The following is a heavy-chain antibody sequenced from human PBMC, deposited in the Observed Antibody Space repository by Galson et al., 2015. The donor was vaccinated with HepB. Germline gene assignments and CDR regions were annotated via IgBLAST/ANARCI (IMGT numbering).Heavy chain of an antibody. CDR3: ARDPGPYNWFDS. D-gene: IGHD1-14*01. Sequence: SLRLSCAASGFTFSTYWMHWVRQAPGKGLVWVSRINGDGTYTSYTDSVKGRFTISRDNAKNTLYLQMNSLRDEDTAVYYCARDPGPYNWFDSWGQGALVTVSS. CDR1: GFTFSTYW. V-gene: IGHV3-74*01. J-gene: IGHJ5*01. CDR2: INGDGTYT.